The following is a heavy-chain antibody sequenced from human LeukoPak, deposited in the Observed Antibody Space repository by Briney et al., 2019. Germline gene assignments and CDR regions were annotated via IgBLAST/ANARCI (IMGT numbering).Heavy chain of an antibody. Sequence: PSETLSLTCAVSGGSIISSNWWSWVRQPPGKGLEWIGEIYHSGSTNYNPSLKSRVTISVDKSKNQFSLNLSSVTAADTAVYYCARGIADPYSFDSWGQGTLVTVSS. V-gene: IGHV4-4*02. D-gene: IGHD6-13*01. CDR2: IYHSGST. CDR1: GGSIISSNW. CDR3: ARGIADPYSFDS. J-gene: IGHJ4*02.